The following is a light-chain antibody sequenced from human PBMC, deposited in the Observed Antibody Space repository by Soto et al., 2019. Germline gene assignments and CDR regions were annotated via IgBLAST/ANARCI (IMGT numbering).Light chain of an antibody. CDR2: GTS. CDR3: QQYVTTPRT. CDR1: QTFAYTS. J-gene: IGKJ1*01. V-gene: IGKV3-20*01. Sequence: EIVLTQSPGILSLSPGARATLSCRASQTFAYTSLAWYQQRPGQAPRLLIYGTSTRAPGTPDRFIGSGSGTAFTLTISRLEPEDFAVYYCQQYVTTPRTFGQGTKV.